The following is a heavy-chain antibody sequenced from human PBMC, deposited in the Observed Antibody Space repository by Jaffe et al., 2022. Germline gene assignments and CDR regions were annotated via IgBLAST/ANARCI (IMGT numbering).Heavy chain of an antibody. J-gene: IGHJ4*02. CDR1: GYSISSGYY. CDR2: IYHSGST. CDR3: ARHVILLWFGEFWTNYFDY. V-gene: IGHV4-38-2*01. Sequence: QVQLQESGPGLVKPSETLSLTCAVSGYSISSGYYWGWIRQPPGKGLEWIGSIYHSGSTYYNPSLKSRVTISVDTSKNQFSLKLSSVTAADTAVYYCARHVILLWFGEFWTNYFDYWGQGTLVTVSS. D-gene: IGHD3-10*01.